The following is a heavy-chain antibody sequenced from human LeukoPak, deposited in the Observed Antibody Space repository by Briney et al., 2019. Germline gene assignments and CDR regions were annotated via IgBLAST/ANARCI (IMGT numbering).Heavy chain of an antibody. Sequence: PSETLSLTCAVYGGSFSGYYWSWIRQPPGKGLEWIGEINHSGSTNYNPSLKSRVTISVDTSKNQFSLKLSSVTAADTAVYYCARAPHSYGRYSYFYMDVWGKGSTVTVSS. CDR2: INHSGST. D-gene: IGHD5-18*01. J-gene: IGHJ6*03. CDR3: ARAPHSYGRYSYFYMDV. CDR1: GGSFSGYY. V-gene: IGHV4-34*01.